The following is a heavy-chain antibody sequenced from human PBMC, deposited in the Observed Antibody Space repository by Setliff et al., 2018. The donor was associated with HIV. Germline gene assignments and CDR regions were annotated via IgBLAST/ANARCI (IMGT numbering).Heavy chain of an antibody. CDR3: ASSDGSGSYPFDY. CDR2: ISSSSSYI. V-gene: IGHV3-21*01. CDR1: GFTFSSYE. J-gene: IGHJ4*02. D-gene: IGHD1-26*01. Sequence: GGSLRLSCAASGFTFSSYEMNWVRQAPGKGLEWVSSISSSSSYIYYADSVKGRFTISRDNAKNSLYLQMNSLRAEDTGIYYCASSDGSGSYPFDYWGQGTLVTVSS.